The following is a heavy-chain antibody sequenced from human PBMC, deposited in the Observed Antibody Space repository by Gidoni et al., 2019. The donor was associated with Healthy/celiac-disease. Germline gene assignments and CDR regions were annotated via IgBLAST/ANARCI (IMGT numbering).Heavy chain of an antibody. D-gene: IGHD6-19*01. Sequence: QVQLQQWGAGLLKPSETLSPTCAVYGWSFSGYYWGWIRQPPGKGLEWIGEINHSGSTNYNPSLKSRVTISVDTSKNQFSLKLSSVTAADTAVYYCARCRRSGWIWFDPWGQGTLVTVSS. CDR3: ARCRRSGWIWFDP. CDR1: GWSFSGYY. J-gene: IGHJ5*02. CDR2: INHSGST. V-gene: IGHV4-34*01.